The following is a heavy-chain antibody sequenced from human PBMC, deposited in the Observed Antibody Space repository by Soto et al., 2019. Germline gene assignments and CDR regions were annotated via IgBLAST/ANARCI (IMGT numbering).Heavy chain of an antibody. CDR3: ARVRDSRDDCCFYSGMNV. J-gene: IGHJ6*02. Sequence: GGSLRLSFAASGFTFSTYSMNWVRQAPGKGLEWLAYISSSSGTIYYADSVEGRFTISRDNAKNSLYLQMNSLRDEDTAVYYCARVRDSRDDCCFYSGMNVWGQGTTVTV. V-gene: IGHV3-48*02. D-gene: IGHD5-12*01. CDR2: ISSSSGTI. CDR1: GFTFSTYS.